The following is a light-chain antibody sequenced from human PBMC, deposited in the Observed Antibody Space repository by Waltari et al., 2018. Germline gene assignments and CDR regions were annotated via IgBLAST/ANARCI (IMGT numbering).Light chain of an antibody. J-gene: IGKJ1*01. Sequence: DIVMTQSPISLPVTPGEPASISCTSSQSLLYTNGNTYVDWYLQKPGQSPKLLIYLGFNRASGVPERFSGSGSGTIFTQKISRVEAEDVGTYFCMQSLETPWTFGRGTRVEIK. V-gene: IGKV2-28*01. CDR3: MQSLETPWT. CDR1: QSLLYTNGNTY. CDR2: LGF.